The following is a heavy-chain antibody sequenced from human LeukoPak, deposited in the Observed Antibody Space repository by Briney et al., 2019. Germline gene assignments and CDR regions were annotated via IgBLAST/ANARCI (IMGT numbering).Heavy chain of an antibody. CDR3: ARVQIRITIFGVVTPLNFDY. CDR2: INHSGST. D-gene: IGHD3-3*01. V-gene: IGHV4-34*01. CDR1: GGSFSGYC. Sequence: PSETLSLTCAVYGGSFSGYCWSWIRQPPGKGLEWIGEINHSGSTNYNPSLKSRVTISVDTSKNQFSLKLSSVTAADTAVYYCARVQIRITIFGVVTPLNFDYWGQGTLVTVSS. J-gene: IGHJ4*02.